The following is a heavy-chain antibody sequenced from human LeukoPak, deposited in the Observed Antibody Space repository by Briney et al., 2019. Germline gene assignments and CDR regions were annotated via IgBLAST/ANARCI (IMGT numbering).Heavy chain of an antibody. CDR2: IYTSGST. CDR1: GGSISSYY. D-gene: IGHD2-2*01. Sequence: SETLSLTCTVSGGSISSYYWSWIRQPAGKGLEWIGRIYTSGSTNYNPSLKSRVTMSVDTSKNQFSLKLSSVTAADTAVYYCARVLVVPAAMPAYYYYYMDVWGKGTTVTVSS. J-gene: IGHJ6*03. CDR3: ARVLVVPAAMPAYYYYYMDV. V-gene: IGHV4-4*07.